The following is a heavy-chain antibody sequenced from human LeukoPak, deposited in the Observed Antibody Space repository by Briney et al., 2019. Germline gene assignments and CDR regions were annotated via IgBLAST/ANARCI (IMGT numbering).Heavy chain of an antibody. V-gene: IGHV3-7*01. CDR3: ATEVYYYMDV. Sequence: PGGSLRLSCAASGLTFSNYWMSWVRQAPGKGLEWVANIKEDGSAKYYVDSVKGRFTISRDNAKNSLYLQMNSLGAEDTAVYYCATEVYYYMDVWGKGTTVTVSS. CDR2: IKEDGSAK. CDR1: GLTFSNYW. J-gene: IGHJ6*03.